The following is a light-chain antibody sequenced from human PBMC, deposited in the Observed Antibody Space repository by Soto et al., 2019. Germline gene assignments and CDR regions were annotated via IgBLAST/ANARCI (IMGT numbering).Light chain of an antibody. CDR2: ENN. Sequence: QSVLTQPPSVSAAPGQKVTISCSGSSSNIGNNYVSWYQQLPGTAPKLLIYENNKRPSGIPDRVSGSKSGTSATLGITGLQTGDEPVNYGGTWDSLSALFVFGTGTRVT. V-gene: IGLV1-51*02. CDR3: GTWDSLSALFV. CDR1: SSNIGNNY. J-gene: IGLJ1*01.